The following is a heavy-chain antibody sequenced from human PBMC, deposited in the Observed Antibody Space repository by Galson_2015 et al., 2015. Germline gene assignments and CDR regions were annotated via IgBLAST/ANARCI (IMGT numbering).Heavy chain of an antibody. CDR1: GFTFSSYA. J-gene: IGHJ4*02. D-gene: IGHD3-22*01. Sequence: SLRLSCATSGFTFSSYAMSWVRQAPGKGLEWVSAISASGSSTPYADSVKGRFTISRDNSKNTLYVQMNSLRVEDTAVYYCAKDFRSGYYSPTDYWGQGTLVTVSS. CDR3: AKDFRSGYYSPTDY. V-gene: IGHV3-23*01. CDR2: ISASGSST.